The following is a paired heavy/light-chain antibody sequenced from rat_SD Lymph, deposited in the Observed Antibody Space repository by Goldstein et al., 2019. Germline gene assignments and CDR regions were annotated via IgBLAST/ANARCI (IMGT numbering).Heavy chain of an antibody. CDR2: IWKGGST. D-gene: IGHD1-1*01. V-gene: IGHV2-61*01. CDR3: AKHLGYYSGFDY. Sequence: QVRLKESGPRLVQPSQTLSVTCTVSGFSVTSYHVSWVRQPPGKGLEWVGAIWKGGSTDYNSALKSRLSISRDTSKNQVFLKMNSLQTDDTGTYYCAKHLGYYSGFDYWGQGVMVTVSS. J-gene: IGHJ2*01. CDR1: GFSVTSYH.
Light chain of an antibody. V-gene: IGKV12S8*01. CDR1: EGISND. J-gene: IGKJ5*01. Sequence: DIQMTQSPASLSASLGETVSIECLASEGISNDLAWYQQKSGKSPQLLIYAASRLQDGVPSRFSGSGSGTRYSLKISGMQPEDEADYFCQQSYKYPLTFGSGTKLEIK. CDR3: QQSYKYPLT. CDR2: AAS.